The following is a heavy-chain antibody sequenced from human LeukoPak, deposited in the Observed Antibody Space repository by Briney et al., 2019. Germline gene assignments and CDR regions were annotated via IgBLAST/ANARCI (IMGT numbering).Heavy chain of an antibody. D-gene: IGHD2-15*01. CDR2: ISWNSGSI. CDR3: AKGRYEVADAFDI. V-gene: IGHV3-9*01. J-gene: IGHJ3*02. Sequence: GGSLRLSCAASGFTFDDYAMRWVRQAPGKGLEWVSGISWNSGSISYADSVKGRFTISRDNAKNSLYLQMNSLRAEDTALYYCAKGRYEVADAFDIWGQGTMVTVSS. CDR1: GFTFDDYA.